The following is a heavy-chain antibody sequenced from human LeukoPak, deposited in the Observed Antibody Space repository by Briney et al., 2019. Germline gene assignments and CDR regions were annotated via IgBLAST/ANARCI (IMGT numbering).Heavy chain of an antibody. Sequence: PSETLSLTCAVSGYSFSSGYYWGWIRQPPGKGLEWIGSIYHSGSTYYNPSLKSRVTISVDTSKNQFSLKLSSVTAADTAVYYCARPGLSFDYWGQGTLVTVSS. CDR1: GYSFSSGYY. CDR3: ARPGLSFDY. J-gene: IGHJ4*02. V-gene: IGHV4-38-2*01. CDR2: IYHSGST.